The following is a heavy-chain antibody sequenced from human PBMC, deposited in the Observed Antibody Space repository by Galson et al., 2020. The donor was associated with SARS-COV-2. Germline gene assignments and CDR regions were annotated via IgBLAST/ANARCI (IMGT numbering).Heavy chain of an antibody. CDR3: VRGLYGPGSFFRGTDS. CDR2: IYYTGQT. CDR1: GGSMRTDYHY. V-gene: IGHV4-31*11. J-gene: IGHJ1*01. D-gene: IGHD3-10*01. Sequence: SETLSLTCAVSGGSMRTDYHYWTWIRQQPGKGLEWIGYIYYTGQTFYNPSLKSRLTMSLDTSNNQFSLRLTSVTAADTGVYYCVRGLYGPGSFFRGTDSRGQGALVTVAS.